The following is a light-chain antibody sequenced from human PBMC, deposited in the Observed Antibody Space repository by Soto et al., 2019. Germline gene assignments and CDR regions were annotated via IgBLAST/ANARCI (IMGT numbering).Light chain of an antibody. V-gene: IGKV1-5*01. CDR3: QQYYMYSYT. CDR2: HAS. Sequence: DIQMTQPSTLSASVGDRVTLHCRASQSISTYLAWYQQKPGKAPKVLIYHASNLESGVPSRFSGGESGTEFTLTISSLQPDDFATYYCQQYYMYSYTFGQGTKLDIK. J-gene: IGKJ2*01. CDR1: QSISTY.